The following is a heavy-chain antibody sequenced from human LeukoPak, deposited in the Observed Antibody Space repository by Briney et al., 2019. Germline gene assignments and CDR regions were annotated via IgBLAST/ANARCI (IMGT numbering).Heavy chain of an antibody. J-gene: IGHJ4*02. Sequence: SQTLSLTCAISGDSVSSNSAAWNWIGQSPSRGLEWLGRTYYRSKWYNDYAVSVKSRITINPDTSKNQFSLQLNSVTPEDTAVYYCARLSKGYYGSGRTYYFDYWGQGTLVTVSS. CDR2: TYYRSKWYN. V-gene: IGHV6-1*01. CDR3: ARLSKGYYGSGRTYYFDY. CDR1: GDSVSSNSAA. D-gene: IGHD3-10*01.